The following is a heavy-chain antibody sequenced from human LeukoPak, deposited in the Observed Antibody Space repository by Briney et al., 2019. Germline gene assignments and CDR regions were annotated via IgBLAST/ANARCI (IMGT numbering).Heavy chain of an antibody. D-gene: IGHD2-2*01. CDR3: ARVPDWRRTRLFWFDP. V-gene: IGHV4-39*07. CDR2: IYYSGST. J-gene: IGHJ5*02. Sequence: SETLSLTCTVSGGSISSSSYYWGWIRQPPGKGLEWIGSIYYSGSTYYNPSLKSRVTISVYTSKNQFSLKLSSVTAADTAVYYCARVPDWRRTRLFWFDPWGQGTLVTVSS. CDR1: GGSISSSSYY.